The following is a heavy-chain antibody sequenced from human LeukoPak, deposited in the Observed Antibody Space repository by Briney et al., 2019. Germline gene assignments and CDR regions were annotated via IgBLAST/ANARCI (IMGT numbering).Heavy chain of an antibody. J-gene: IGHJ5*02. Sequence: ASVKVSCKASGYDFINYGISWVRQAPGQGLEWMGWRSIYNGNTDYKLQGRVTMTTDTSTNTAYMEVRSLRSDDTAVYYCARDQTIAVAGPFDPWGQGTLVTVSS. CDR2: RSIYNGNT. D-gene: IGHD6-19*01. V-gene: IGHV1-18*01. CDR1: GYDFINYG. CDR3: ARDQTIAVAGPFDP.